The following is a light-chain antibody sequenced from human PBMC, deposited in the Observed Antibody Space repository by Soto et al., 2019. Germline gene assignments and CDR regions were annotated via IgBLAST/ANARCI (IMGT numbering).Light chain of an antibody. V-gene: IGLV1-44*01. CDR2: SYN. Sequence: QSVLTQSSSASGTPGQRVTISCSGSISNIGSNTVSWFQQLPGAAPKLLIHSYNQRPSGVPDRFSGSKSGTSASLAISGLQSEDEADYFCAAWDNSLNAVVFGGGTKVTVL. J-gene: IGLJ2*01. CDR3: AAWDNSLNAVV. CDR1: ISNIGSNT.